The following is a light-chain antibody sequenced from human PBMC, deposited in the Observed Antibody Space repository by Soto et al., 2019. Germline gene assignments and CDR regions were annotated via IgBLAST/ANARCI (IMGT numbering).Light chain of an antibody. J-gene: IGLJ1*01. CDR2: EVT. CDR3: SSYTSSNTLV. Sequence: QSALTQPASVSGSPGQSITISCTGGSSDIGGYNYVSWFQQHPGKAPKLMIYEVTNRPSGVSNRFSGSKSGSTASLTISGLQAENEADYYCSSYTSSNTLVFGTGTKVPVL. CDR1: SSDIGGYNY. V-gene: IGLV2-14*01.